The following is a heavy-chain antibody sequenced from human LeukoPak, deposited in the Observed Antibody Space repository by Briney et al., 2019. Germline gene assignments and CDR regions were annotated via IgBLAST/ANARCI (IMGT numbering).Heavy chain of an antibody. CDR3: ARDPIGGLYYYYMDI. Sequence: GGSLRLSCAASGFTFSSYSMNWVRQAPGKGLEWVSSISSSSSYIYYADSVKGRFTISRDNAKNSLYLQMNSLRAEDTAVYYCARDPIGGLYYYYMDIWGKGTTVTVSS. J-gene: IGHJ6*03. CDR1: GFTFSSYS. D-gene: IGHD4-23*01. CDR2: ISSSSSYI. V-gene: IGHV3-21*01.